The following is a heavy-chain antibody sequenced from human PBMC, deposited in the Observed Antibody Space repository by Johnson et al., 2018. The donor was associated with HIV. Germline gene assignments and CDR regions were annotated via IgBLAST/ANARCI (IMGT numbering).Heavy chain of an antibody. J-gene: IGHJ3*02. CDR3: AKDLNPDNWNPNAFDI. V-gene: IGHV3-30*04. CDR1: GFTFSSYE. Sequence: VQLVESGGGLVKPGGSLRLSCAASGFTFSSYEMNWVRQAPGKGLEWVAVISYDGSNKYYADSVKGRFTISRDNSKNTLYLQMNSLRAEDTAVYYCAKDLNPDNWNPNAFDIWGQGTMVTVSS. CDR2: ISYDGSNK. D-gene: IGHD1-20*01.